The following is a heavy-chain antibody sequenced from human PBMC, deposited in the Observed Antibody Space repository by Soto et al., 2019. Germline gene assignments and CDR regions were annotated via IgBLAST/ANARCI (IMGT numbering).Heavy chain of an antibody. Sequence: QVQLVQSGAEVKKPGSSVKVSCKASGGTFSSYAISWVRQAPGQGLEWMGGIIPIFGTANYGQKFQGRVTITADKSTSTAYMELSSLRSEDTAVYYCARVPPRSVTHYYYGMDVWGQGTTVTVSS. CDR3: ARVPPRSVTHYYYGMDV. D-gene: IGHD2-21*02. CDR2: IIPIFGTA. CDR1: GGTFSSYA. J-gene: IGHJ6*02. V-gene: IGHV1-69*06.